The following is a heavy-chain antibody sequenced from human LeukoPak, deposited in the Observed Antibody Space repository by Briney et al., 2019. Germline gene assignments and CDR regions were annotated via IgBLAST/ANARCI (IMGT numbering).Heavy chain of an antibody. J-gene: IGHJ4*02. CDR1: GFTFSSYS. CDR2: ISSSSSYI. D-gene: IGHD2-8*01. CDR3: AKCRRGILMVYAMAYYFDY. V-gene: IGHV3-21*04. Sequence: PGGSLRLSCAASGFTFSSYSMNWVRQAPGKGLEWVSSISSSSSYIYYADSVKGRFTISRDNSKNTLYLQMNSLRAEDTAVYYCAKCRRGILMVYAMAYYFDYWGQGTLVTVSS.